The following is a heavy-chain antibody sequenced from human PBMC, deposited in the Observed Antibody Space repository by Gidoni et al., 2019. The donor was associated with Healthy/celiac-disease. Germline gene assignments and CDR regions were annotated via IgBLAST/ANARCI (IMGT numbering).Heavy chain of an antibody. CDR2: IYYSGST. D-gene: IGHD3-10*01. V-gene: IGHV4-39*07. J-gene: IGHJ4*02. Sequence: QLQLQESGPGLVKPSETLSLTCTVSGGSISSSSYYWGWLRQPPGKGLEWIGSIYYSGSTYYNPSLKSRVTISVDTSKNQFSLKLSSVTAADTAVYYCARAWGNYYGSGSYYTLDYWGQGTLVTVSS. CDR1: GGSISSSSYY. CDR3: ARAWGNYYGSGSYYTLDY.